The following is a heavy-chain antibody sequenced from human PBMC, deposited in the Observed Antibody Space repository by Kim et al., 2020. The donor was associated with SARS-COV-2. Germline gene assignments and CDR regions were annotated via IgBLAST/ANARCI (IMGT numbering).Heavy chain of an antibody. CDR1: GFTFSSYA. D-gene: IGHD2-2*01. J-gene: IGHJ6*02. V-gene: IGHV3-30-3*01. CDR3: ARVKVGYCSSTSCSPSQYYYYGMDV. Sequence: GGSLRLSCAASGFTFSSYAMHWVRQAPGKGLEWVAVISYDGSNKYYADSVKGRFTISRDNSKNTLYLQMNSLRAEDTAVYYCARVKVGYCSSTSCSPSQYYYYGMDVWGQGTTVTVSS. CDR2: ISYDGSNK.